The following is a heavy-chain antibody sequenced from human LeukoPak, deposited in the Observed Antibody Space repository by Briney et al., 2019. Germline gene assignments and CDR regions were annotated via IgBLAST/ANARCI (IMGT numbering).Heavy chain of an antibody. J-gene: IGHJ3*02. CDR2: IYYSGST. V-gene: IGHV4-31*03. CDR3: ARGWGRAYYYDSSGHDAFDI. CDR1: GGSISSGGYY. Sequence: SETLSLTCTVAGGSISSGGYYWSWIRQHPGKGLEWIGYIYYSGSTYYNPSLKSRVTISVDTSKNQFSLKLSSVTAADTAVYYCARGWGRAYYYDSSGHDAFDIWGQGTMVTVSS. D-gene: IGHD3-22*01.